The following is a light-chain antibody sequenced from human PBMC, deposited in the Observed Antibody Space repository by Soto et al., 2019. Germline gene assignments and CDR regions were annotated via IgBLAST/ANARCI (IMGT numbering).Light chain of an antibody. CDR3: QSYEGSHSLVV. CDR1: SCNVGGGYD. CDR2: GNS. V-gene: IGLV1-40*01. Sequence: QSALTQPPSVSGSPGQTVTISCTGTSCNVGGGYDVHWYQQLPGKAPKLLIYGNSNRPSGVPDRFSGSKSGTSASLTITGLQAEDEADYYCQSYEGSHSLVVFGGGTKLTVL. J-gene: IGLJ2*01.